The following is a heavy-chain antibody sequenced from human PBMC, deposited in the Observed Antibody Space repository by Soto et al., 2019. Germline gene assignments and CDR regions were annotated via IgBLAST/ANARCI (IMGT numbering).Heavy chain of an antibody. V-gene: IGHV4-59*01. CDR2: IHFSGAT. CDR3: AREYCSCEY. J-gene: IGHJ4*02. Sequence: PSETLSLTCTVSGGSIGNYYWSWTRQPPGKGLEWIGYIHFSGATSYNPSLKSRVIISVDTSKNQLSLSLTSVTAADTAVYYCAREYCSCEYWGPGRQVTVS. D-gene: IGHD2-15*01. CDR1: GGSIGNYY.